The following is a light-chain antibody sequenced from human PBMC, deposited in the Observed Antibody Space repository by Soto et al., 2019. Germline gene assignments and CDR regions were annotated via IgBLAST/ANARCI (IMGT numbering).Light chain of an antibody. Sequence: QSVLTQPPSASGTPGQRVTISFSGSSPNIGRNYVYWYQQLPGTAPKLLIYRNNPRPSGVPDRFSASTSGTLASLPISALRSEDDANYYCAAWDDSLSGVVFGGGTQLTVL. J-gene: IGLJ3*02. CDR2: RNN. V-gene: IGLV1-47*01. CDR3: AAWDDSLSGVV. CDR1: SPNIGRNY.